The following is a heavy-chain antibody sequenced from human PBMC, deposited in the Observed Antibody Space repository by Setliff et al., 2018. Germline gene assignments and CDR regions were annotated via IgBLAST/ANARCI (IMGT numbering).Heavy chain of an antibody. Sequence: SATLSLTCSVYGGSVSRHYSSWMRQTPEKGLTWIGYISNTGTTNYNPSLRSRVTISIDTSKNQFSLEVKSVTAADTAVYYCVRGPHRSDYDFWSGYSPSYDYYMDVWGKGTAVTVSS. CDR2: ISNTGTT. CDR3: VRGPHRSDYDFWSGYSPSYDYYMDV. D-gene: IGHD3-3*01. V-gene: IGHV4-59*02. CDR1: GGSVSRHY. J-gene: IGHJ6*03.